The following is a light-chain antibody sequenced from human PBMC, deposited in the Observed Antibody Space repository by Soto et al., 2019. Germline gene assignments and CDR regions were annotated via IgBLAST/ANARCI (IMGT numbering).Light chain of an antibody. CDR2: ANN. CDR1: RSNIGAGYD. V-gene: IGLV1-40*01. Sequence: QSVLTQPPSVSGAPGQSVTISCTGSRSNIGAGYDVHWYQQLPGTAPKLLIYANNIRPSGVPGRFSGSKSGTSASLAITGLQAEDEADYYCQSYDSSLSGYVFGTGTKVTVL. J-gene: IGLJ1*01. CDR3: QSYDSSLSGYV.